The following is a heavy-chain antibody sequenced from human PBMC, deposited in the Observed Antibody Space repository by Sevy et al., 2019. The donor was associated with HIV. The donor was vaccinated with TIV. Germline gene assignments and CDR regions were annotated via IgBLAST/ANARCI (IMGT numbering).Heavy chain of an antibody. CDR2: IRSKANSYAT. CDR1: GFTFSGSA. V-gene: IGHV3-73*01. Sequence: GESLKISCAASGFTFSGSAIHWVRQASGKGLEWVGRIRSKANSYATAYAASVKGRFTISRDDSKNTAYLQMNSLKTEDTAVYYCTRHSYCTSTSCQYYYYMDVWGKGTTVTVSS. CDR3: TRHSYCTSTSCQYYYYMDV. D-gene: IGHD2-2*01. J-gene: IGHJ6*03.